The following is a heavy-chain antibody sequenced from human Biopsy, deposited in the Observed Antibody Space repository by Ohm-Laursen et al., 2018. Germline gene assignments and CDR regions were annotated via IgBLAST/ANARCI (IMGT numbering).Heavy chain of an antibody. CDR1: GFTFSNSV. CDR3: AAEVGVTVDVGF. J-gene: IGHJ4*02. Sequence: ASVKVSCNASGFTFSNSVVQWVRQARGQRLEWIGWIAVGSGYAVYAQNFQERVTITRDLSTSTANMELSSLRSDDTAVYYCAAEVGVTVDVGFWGQGTLVTVSS. CDR2: IAVGSGYA. V-gene: IGHV1-58*01. D-gene: IGHD1-26*01.